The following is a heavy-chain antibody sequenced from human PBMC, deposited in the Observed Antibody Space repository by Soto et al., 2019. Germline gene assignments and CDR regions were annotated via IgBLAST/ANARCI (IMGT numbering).Heavy chain of an antibody. Sequence: GGSLRLSCAASGFTFSSYWMHWVRQAPGKGLVWVSRINSDGSNKYYADSVKGRFTISRDNSKNTLYLQMNSLRAEDTAVYYCAREWILTGYPSPPVFDPWGQGTLVTVSS. D-gene: IGHD3-9*01. V-gene: IGHV3-74*01. CDR1: GFTFSSYW. J-gene: IGHJ5*02. CDR3: AREWILTGYPSPPVFDP. CDR2: INSDGSNK.